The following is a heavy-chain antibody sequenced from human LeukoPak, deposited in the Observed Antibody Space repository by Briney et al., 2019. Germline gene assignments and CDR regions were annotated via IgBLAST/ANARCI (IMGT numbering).Heavy chain of an antibody. D-gene: IGHD4-23*01. CDR3: AKDRTTVVTPFDY. V-gene: IGHV3-48*03. CDR2: ISSSGSTI. Sequence: PGGSLRLSCAASGFTFSSYEMNWVRQAPGKGLEWVSYISSSGSTIYYADSVKGRFTISRDNSKNTLYLQMNSLRAEDTAVYYCAKDRTTVVTPFDYWGQGTLVTVSS. CDR1: GFTFSSYE. J-gene: IGHJ4*02.